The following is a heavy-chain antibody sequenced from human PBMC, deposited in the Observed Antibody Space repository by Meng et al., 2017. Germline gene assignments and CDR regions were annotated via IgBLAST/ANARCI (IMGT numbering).Heavy chain of an antibody. Sequence: GESLKISCAASGFTVSSNYMSWVRQAPGKGLEWVSVIYSGGSTYYADSVKGRFTISRDNSKKTLYLQMNSLRAEDTAVYYCATDNIVGATRAGWFDPWGQGTLVTVSS. V-gene: IGHV3-53*01. CDR3: ATDNIVGATRAGWFDP. CDR1: GFTVSSNY. J-gene: IGHJ5*02. CDR2: IYSGGST. D-gene: IGHD1-26*01.